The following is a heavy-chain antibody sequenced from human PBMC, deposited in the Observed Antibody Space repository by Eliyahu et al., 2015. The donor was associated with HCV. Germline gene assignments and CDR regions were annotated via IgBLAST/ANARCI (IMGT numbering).Heavy chain of an antibody. CDR3: AKDLPRRTYCSGGSCNDY. CDR1: GFTFSXYA. V-gene: IGHV3-23*01. Sequence: EVQLLESGGGLVQPGGXLRLSCAASGFTFSXYAXSWVRXAPGKGLGWVSAISGSGGSTYYAXSVKGRFTISRDNSKNTLYLQMNSLRAEDTAVYYCAKDLPRRTYCSGGSCNDYWGQGTLVTVSS. CDR2: ISGSGGST. J-gene: IGHJ4*02. D-gene: IGHD2-15*01.